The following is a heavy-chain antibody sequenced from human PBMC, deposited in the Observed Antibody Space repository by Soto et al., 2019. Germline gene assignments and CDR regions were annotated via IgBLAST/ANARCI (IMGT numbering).Heavy chain of an antibody. D-gene: IGHD1-20*01. CDR3: PSARYIWNHGFMTGRFDP. CDR2: IYYSGVT. Sequence: QLQLQESGPGLVKPSETLSLICSVSGGSISTTSYYWGWIRQPPGKGLEWIGSIYYSGVTYYNPSLEIRVTLSVDKSTNRFSLKLRPVTAADTAVYYCPSARYIWNHGFMTGRFDPWGQGTLVTVSS. CDR1: GGSISTTSYY. V-gene: IGHV4-39*01. J-gene: IGHJ5*02.